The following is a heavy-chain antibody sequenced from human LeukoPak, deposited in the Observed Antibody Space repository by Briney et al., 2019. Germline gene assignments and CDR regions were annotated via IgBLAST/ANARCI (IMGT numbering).Heavy chain of an antibody. CDR2: INGGSGNT. CDR1: GYTFTDYT. D-gene: IGHD3-22*01. Sequence: GASVTVSFKASGYTFTDYTMHWLRQAPGQRLDWMGWINGGSGNTKYSPEFQGRVTITRDTSASTAYMELSSLRSEDTAVYYCANPRYDSSGYYYVDWGQGTLVTVS. J-gene: IGHJ4*02. CDR3: ANPRYDSSGYYYVD. V-gene: IGHV1-3*01.